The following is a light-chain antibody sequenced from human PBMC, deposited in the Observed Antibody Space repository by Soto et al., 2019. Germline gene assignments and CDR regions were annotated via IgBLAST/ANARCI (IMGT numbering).Light chain of an antibody. J-gene: IGLJ3*02. CDR1: SSNIGAGSD. CDR2: GDT. V-gene: IGLV1-40*01. Sequence: QSVLTQPPSVSGVSGQRVTISCTGSSSNIGAGSDVHWYQQLPGTAPKLLIAGDTTRPSGVPDRFSGSKSGASAFLAITGLRAEDEADYYCQSYDSSLSASVFGGGTKLTVL. CDR3: QSYDSSLSASV.